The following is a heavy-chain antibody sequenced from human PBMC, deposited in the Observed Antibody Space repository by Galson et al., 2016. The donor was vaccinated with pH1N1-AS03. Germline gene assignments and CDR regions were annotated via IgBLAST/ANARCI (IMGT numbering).Heavy chain of an antibody. CDR1: GHNFTNYA. V-gene: IGHV1-3*01. J-gene: IGHJ4*02. CDR3: ARGFFEAGIDY. D-gene: IGHD3-3*01. Sequence: SVKVSCKASGHNFTNYAIHWVRQAPGQRLEWMGWINAGSGNTNYSQKFQGRVTMTRDTSASTAYMELSSLTSDDTSVYYCARGFFEAGIDYWGQGSLVTVSS. CDR2: INAGSGNT.